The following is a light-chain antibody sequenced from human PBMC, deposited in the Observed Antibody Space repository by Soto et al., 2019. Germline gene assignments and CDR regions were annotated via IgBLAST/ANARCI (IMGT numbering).Light chain of an antibody. J-gene: IGLJ3*02. Sequence: QPVLTQPASVSGSPGQSITISCTGTSSDVGGYNYVSWYQQHPGKAPKLMIYEVSNRPSGVSNRFSGSKSGNTASLTISGLQAEDEGDYYCSSYTSSSTLLVFGGGTKLTVL. CDR3: SSYTSSSTLLV. CDR1: SSDVGGYNY. V-gene: IGLV2-14*01. CDR2: EVS.